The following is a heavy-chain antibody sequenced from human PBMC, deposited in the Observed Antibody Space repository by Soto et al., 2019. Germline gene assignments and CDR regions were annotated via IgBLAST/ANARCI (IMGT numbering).Heavy chain of an antibody. CDR1: GHKVTELS. V-gene: IGHV1-24*01. CDR3: ATVVGLGRYYFDA. J-gene: IGHJ5*02. D-gene: IGHD2-15*01. CDR2: FDPKDGLP. Sequence: VASVKVSCKVSGHKVTELSIYWMRQSPGTGLECMGGFDPKDGLPVYAQNFEGRVTMTEDASTDTAYLEVENLRSEDTAVYFCATVVGLGRYYFDAWGQGXLVTVYS.